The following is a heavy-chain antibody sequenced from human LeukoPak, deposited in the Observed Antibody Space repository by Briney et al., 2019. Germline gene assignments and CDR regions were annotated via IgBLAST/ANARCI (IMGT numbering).Heavy chain of an antibody. CDR2: IIPILGIA. D-gene: IGHD4-11*01. Sequence: GASVKVSCKASGGTFSSYAISWVRQAPGQGLEWMGRIIPILGIANYAQKFQGRVTITADKSTSTAYMELSSLRSEDTAVYYCATVGPHDYIPVVDYWGQGTLVTVSS. J-gene: IGHJ4*02. CDR3: ATVGPHDYIPVVDY. V-gene: IGHV1-69*04. CDR1: GGTFSSYA.